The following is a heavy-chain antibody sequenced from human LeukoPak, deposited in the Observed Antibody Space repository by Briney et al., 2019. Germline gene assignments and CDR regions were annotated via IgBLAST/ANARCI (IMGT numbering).Heavy chain of an antibody. V-gene: IGHV3-48*04. CDR2: IVGSSSTI. Sequence: GGSLRLSCAASGFSFSTYSMNWVRQAPGKGLEWVSYIVGSSSTIYYADSVKGRFTISRDNAKNSLYLQMDSLRAEDTAVYYCATYTHWVAGDVWGQGTTVTVSS. J-gene: IGHJ6*02. CDR1: GFSFSTYS. CDR3: ATYTHWVAGDV. D-gene: IGHD3-16*01.